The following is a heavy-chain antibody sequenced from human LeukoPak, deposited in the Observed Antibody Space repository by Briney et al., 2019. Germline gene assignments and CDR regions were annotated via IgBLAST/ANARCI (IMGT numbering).Heavy chain of an antibody. CDR2: INHSGST. CDR3: ARISLGLEVHREY. J-gene: IGHJ4*02. CDR1: GGSFSGDY. V-gene: IGHV4-34*01. Sequence: SERLSLTCAVYGGSFSGDYWSWIRQPPGKGLEWIGEINHSGSTNYNPSLKSRVTISVDTSKNQFSLKLSSVTAADTAVYYCARISLGLEVHREYWGQGTLVTVSS. D-gene: IGHD1-7*01.